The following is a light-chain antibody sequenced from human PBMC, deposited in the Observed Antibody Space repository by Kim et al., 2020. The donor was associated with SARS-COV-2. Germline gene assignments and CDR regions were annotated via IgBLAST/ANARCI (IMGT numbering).Light chain of an antibody. CDR2: GRN. CDR3: NSRDSSGYLGV. J-gene: IGLJ3*02. V-gene: IGLV3-19*01. CDR1: TLRNHF. Sequence: SSELTQDPAVSVALGQTVTITCQGDTLRNHFVSWYQQRPGQAPVLVMYGRNIRSSGIPDRFSGSRSGNTASLTITGAQAEDEADYYCNSRDSSGYLGVFGGGTQLTVL.